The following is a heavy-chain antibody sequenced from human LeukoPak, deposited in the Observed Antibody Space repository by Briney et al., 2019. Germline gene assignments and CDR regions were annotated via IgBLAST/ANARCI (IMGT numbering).Heavy chain of an antibody. CDR1: GFTFSSYG. Sequence: GGSLRLSCAASGFTFSSYGMHWVRQAPGKGLEWVAFIRYDGSNKYYADSVKGRFTISRDNSKNALYLQMNSPRAEDTAVYYCASLRPRGMYSSGWPADYWGQGTLVTVSS. D-gene: IGHD6-19*01. J-gene: IGHJ4*02. CDR3: ASLRPRGMYSSGWPADY. CDR2: IRYDGSNK. V-gene: IGHV3-30*02.